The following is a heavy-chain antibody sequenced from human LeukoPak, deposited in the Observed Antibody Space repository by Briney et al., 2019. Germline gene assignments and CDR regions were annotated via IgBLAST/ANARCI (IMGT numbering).Heavy chain of an antibody. CDR1: GFTFSSYW. CDR3: ARASNRNSINFDY. Sequence: GGPLRLSCSPSGFTFSSYWMHWLRQAPGKGLVWVSRINGDGSTSNYAASVKGRFTISRDNAKNTLYLQMNSLRAEDTAVYYCARASNRNSINFDYWGQGTLVTVSS. D-gene: IGHD1-1*01. CDR2: INGDGSTS. J-gene: IGHJ4*02. V-gene: IGHV3-74*01.